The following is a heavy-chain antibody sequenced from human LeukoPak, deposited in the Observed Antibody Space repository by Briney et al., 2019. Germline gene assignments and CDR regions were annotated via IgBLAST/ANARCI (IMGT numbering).Heavy chain of an antibody. CDR1: GGSFSGYY. J-gene: IGHJ6*04. CDR2: INHRGST. CDR3: ARYIAPLIRRFPAWGMDV. Sequence: SETLSLTCAVYGGSFSGYYWSWIRQPPGKGLECIGEINHRGSTNYNPSLKSRVTISVDTSKNQFSLKLSSVTAADTAVYYCARYIAPLIRRFPAWGMDVWGKGTTVTVSS. D-gene: IGHD2-2*01. V-gene: IGHV4-34*01.